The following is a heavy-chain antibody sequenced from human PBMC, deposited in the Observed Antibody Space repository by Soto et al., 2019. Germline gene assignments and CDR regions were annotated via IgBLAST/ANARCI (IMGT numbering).Heavy chain of an antibody. CDR3: ATQYYYDSSGYYPSTTWFDF. Sequence: TLSLTCTVSGGSISSSPHYWGWIRHPPGKGLEWIASSHYSGSAYYNPSLKSRVTISVDTSKSQYSLILTSVTAADTAVYYCATQYYYDSSGYYPSTTWFDFWGQGTLVTVYS. V-gene: IGHV4-39*01. D-gene: IGHD3-22*01. J-gene: IGHJ5*01. CDR2: SHYSGSA. CDR1: GGSISSSPHY.